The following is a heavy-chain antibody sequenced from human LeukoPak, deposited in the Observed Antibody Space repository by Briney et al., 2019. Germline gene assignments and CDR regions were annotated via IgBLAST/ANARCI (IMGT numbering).Heavy chain of an antibody. Sequence: GGSLRLTCAASGFTFSTYWMSWVRQAPGKGLEWVANIKQDGSDKFYADSMKGRFTISRDNAKNSVYLQMDSLRVEDTAVYYCTRDYRGKDVWGRGTTVTVSS. CDR1: GFTFSTYW. V-gene: IGHV3-7*01. J-gene: IGHJ6*02. CDR3: TRDYRGKDV. CDR2: IKQDGSDK. D-gene: IGHD3-16*02.